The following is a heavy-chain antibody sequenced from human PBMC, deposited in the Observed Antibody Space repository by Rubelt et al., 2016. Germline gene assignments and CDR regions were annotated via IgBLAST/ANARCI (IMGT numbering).Heavy chain of an antibody. D-gene: IGHD5-24*01. CDR1: GYTLTGYY. J-gene: IGHJ4*02. CDR3: AREDGDY. CDR2: INPNRGGT. V-gene: IGHV1-2*02. Sequence: QVQLLQSGAEVRKPGASVRVSCKASGYTLTGYYMHWVRQAPGQGLGWMGWINPNRGGTKYAQKFQGRVTMTRDTSIRTAYMEVSSLGSDDTAVFYCAREDGDYWGQGTLVTVSS.